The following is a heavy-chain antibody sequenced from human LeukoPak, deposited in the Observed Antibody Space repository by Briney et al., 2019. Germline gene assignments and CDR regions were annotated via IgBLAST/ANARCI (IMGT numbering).Heavy chain of an antibody. Sequence: SETLSLTCTVSDGSISSYYWSWIRQPPGKGLEWIGHIYGSGSTNYSPSLKSRVTLSVDTSKNQFSLKLSSVTAADTAVYYCAREGTSGTHLNWFDPWGQGTLVTVSS. D-gene: IGHD1-1*01. CDR1: DGSISSYY. CDR3: AREGTSGTHLNWFDP. V-gene: IGHV4-59*01. CDR2: IYGSGST. J-gene: IGHJ5*02.